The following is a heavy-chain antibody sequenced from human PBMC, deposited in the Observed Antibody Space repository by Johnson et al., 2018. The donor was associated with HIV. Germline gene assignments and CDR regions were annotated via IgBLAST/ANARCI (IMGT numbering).Heavy chain of an antibody. V-gene: IGHV3-74*02. Sequence: VQLVESGGGLVQPGGSLRLSCAASGFTFSSYWMHWVRQAPGKGLVWVSRINSDGSSTSYADSVKGRFTISRDNATNTLYLQMNSLRAEDTAVYYCAKDWAYSSSWYDEGLAFDIWGQGTMVTVSS. CDR3: AKDWAYSSSWYDEGLAFDI. CDR1: GFTFSSYW. J-gene: IGHJ3*02. CDR2: INSDGSST. D-gene: IGHD6-13*01.